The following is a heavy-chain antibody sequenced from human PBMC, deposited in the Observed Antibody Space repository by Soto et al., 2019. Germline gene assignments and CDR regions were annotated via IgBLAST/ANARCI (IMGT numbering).Heavy chain of an antibody. D-gene: IGHD2-15*01. CDR1: GYSVTSSDYY. CDR2: MFYSGLT. J-gene: IGHJ6*02. Sequence: PSETLSLTCIVSGYSVTSSDYYWAWIRQPPGKGLEWIGSMFYSGLTYYNPSLKSRVTLSVDTSKNQFSVGLNSVTAADTAVYYCAPLSVSLSGPYGIHVWGQGTTVTSP. V-gene: IGHV4-39*01. CDR3: APLSVSLSGPYGIHV.